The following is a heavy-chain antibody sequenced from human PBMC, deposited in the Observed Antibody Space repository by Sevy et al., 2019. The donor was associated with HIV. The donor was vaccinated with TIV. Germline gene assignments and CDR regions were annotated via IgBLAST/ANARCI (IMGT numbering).Heavy chain of an antibody. CDR3: VKDSLHIVAVIAFPEADY. CDR2: ISSNGGST. CDR1: GFTFSSYA. D-gene: IGHD2-21*01. Sequence: GGSLRLSCSASGFTFSSYAMHWVRQAPGKGLEYVSAISSNGGSTYYADSVKGRFTISRDNSKNTLYLQMSSLRAEDTAVYYCVKDSLHIVAVIAFPEADYWGQGTLVTVSS. J-gene: IGHJ4*02. V-gene: IGHV3-64D*06.